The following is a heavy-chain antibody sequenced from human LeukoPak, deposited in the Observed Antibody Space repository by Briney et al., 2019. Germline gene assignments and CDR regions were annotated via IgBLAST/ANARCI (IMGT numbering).Heavy chain of an antibody. V-gene: IGHV3-66*01. CDR2: VYSGGST. CDR1: GFTVSSNY. J-gene: IGHJ4*02. CDR3: ARVPYGGNSIDC. Sequence: GGSLRLSCAASGFTVSSNYMTWVRQAPGKGLEWVSVVYSGGSTDYADSVKGRFTIARDNSRNTVHLQMNSLRVEDTAMYYCARVPYGGNSIDCWGQGTLVTVSS. D-gene: IGHD4-23*01.